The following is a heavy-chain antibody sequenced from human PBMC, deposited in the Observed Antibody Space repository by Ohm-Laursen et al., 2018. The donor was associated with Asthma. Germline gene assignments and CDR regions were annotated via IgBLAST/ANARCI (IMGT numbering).Heavy chain of an antibody. J-gene: IGHJ1*01. CDR2: ISTASTLI. CDR3: ARIGPEWELPGREYSLHH. D-gene: IGHD1-26*01. Sequence: SLRLSCAASGYAFRRYSIHWVRQVPGKGLEWVASISTASTLIYYADSVRGRFTTSRDNAKNSVYLQMNSLRADDTALYYCARIGPEWELPGREYSLHHWGQGTQVTVSS. CDR1: GYAFRRYS. V-gene: IGHV3-21*01.